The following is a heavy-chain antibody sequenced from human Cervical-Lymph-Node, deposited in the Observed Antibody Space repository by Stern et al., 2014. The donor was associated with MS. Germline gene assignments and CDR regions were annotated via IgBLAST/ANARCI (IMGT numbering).Heavy chain of an antibody. D-gene: IGHD1-26*01. J-gene: IGHJ3*02. V-gene: IGHV3-7*01. CDR2: IKQDGSEK. CDR1: GFTFSSYW. CDR3: ARTNSGTYAFDM. Sequence: EDQLVESGGGLVQPGGSLRISCAASGFTFSSYWMSWVRQAPGKGLEWVSNIKQDGSEKYFVDSVKGRFTISRDNAKKSLYLQMNSLRAEDTAVYFCARTNSGTYAFDMWGQGTMVTVSS.